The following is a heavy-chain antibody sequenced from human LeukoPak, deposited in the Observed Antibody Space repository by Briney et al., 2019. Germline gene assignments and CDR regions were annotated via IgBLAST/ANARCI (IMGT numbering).Heavy chain of an antibody. D-gene: IGHD6-13*01. V-gene: IGHV1-8*01. CDR2: MDPNSGNT. CDR3: ARGLRREQQLLRAFDY. J-gene: IGHJ4*02. Sequence: ASVRVSCKASGYTFTNYDINWVRQASGQGLEWMGWMDPNSGNTGSAQKFQGRVTMTSNTSISTAYMELSSLRSEDTAVYYCARGLRREQQLLRAFDYWGQGTPVTVSS. CDR1: GYTFTNYD.